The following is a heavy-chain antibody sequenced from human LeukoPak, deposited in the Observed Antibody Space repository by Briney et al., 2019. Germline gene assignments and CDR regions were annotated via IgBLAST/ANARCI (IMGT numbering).Heavy chain of an antibody. J-gene: IGHJ4*02. V-gene: IGHV4-59*01. D-gene: IGHD3-10*01. CDR1: GGSISSYY. Sequence: SETLSLTCTVSGGSISSYYWGWIRQPPGKGLEWIGYIYYSGSTNYNPSLKSRVTISVDTSKNQFSLKLSSVTAADTAVYYCASVIRDRWFGELAFDYWGQGTLVTVSS. CDR3: ASVIRDRWFGELAFDY. CDR2: IYYSGST.